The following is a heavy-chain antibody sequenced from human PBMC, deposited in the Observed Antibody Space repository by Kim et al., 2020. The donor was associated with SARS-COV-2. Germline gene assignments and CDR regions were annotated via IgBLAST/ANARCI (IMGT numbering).Heavy chain of an antibody. V-gene: IGHV3-23*01. Sequence: GGSLRLSCAASGFTFSSYAMSWVRQAPGKGLEWVSAISGSGGSTYYADSVKGRFTISRDNSKNTLYLQMNSLRAEDTAVYYCAKDVSEYQLPMPVDYWGQGTLVTVSS. CDR2: ISGSGGST. CDR1: GFTFSSYA. CDR3: AKDVSEYQLPMPVDY. J-gene: IGHJ4*02. D-gene: IGHD2-2*01.